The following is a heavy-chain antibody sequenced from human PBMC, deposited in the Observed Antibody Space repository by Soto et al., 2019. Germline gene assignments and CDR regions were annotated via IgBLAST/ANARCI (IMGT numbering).Heavy chain of an antibody. D-gene: IGHD5-18*01. CDR3: ARGGLDTAIVSEYYYYGMDV. CDR2: VNHGGSA. CDR1: GGSFSCYY. Sequence: PSETLSLTCAVYGGSFSCYYWSWIRQPPGMGLEWIGEVNHGGSAKYSPSLKSRLTISVDTSKNQFSLRLTSVTAADTAVYYCARGGLDTAIVSEYYYYGMDVWGQGTTVTVSS. V-gene: IGHV4-34*01. J-gene: IGHJ6*02.